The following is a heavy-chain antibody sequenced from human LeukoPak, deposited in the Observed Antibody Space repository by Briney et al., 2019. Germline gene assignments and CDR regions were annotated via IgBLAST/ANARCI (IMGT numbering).Heavy chain of an antibody. V-gene: IGHV3-66*01. CDR2: IYSGGST. J-gene: IGHJ4*02. CDR3: ARGGPGTTLDY. Sequence: GGSLRLSCAASGFTFSTSWMSWVRQAPGKGLEWVSVIYSGGSTYYADSVKGRFTISRDNSKNTLYLQMNSLRAEDTAVYYCARGGPGTTLDYWGQGTLVTVSS. CDR1: GFTFSTSW. D-gene: IGHD3-10*01.